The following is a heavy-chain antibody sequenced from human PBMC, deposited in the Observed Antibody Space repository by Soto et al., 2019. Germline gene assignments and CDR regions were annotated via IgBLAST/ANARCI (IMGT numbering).Heavy chain of an antibody. CDR2: IYPGDSDT. Sequence: GESLKISCKGSGYSFTSYWIGWVRQMPGKGLEWMGIIYPGDSDTRYSPSFQGQVTISADKSISTAYLQWSSLKASDTAMYYCARTDDYGDYGGGEPVVYWGQGTLVTVSS. D-gene: IGHD4-17*01. J-gene: IGHJ4*02. CDR3: ARTDDYGDYGGGEPVVY. V-gene: IGHV5-51*01. CDR1: GYSFTSYW.